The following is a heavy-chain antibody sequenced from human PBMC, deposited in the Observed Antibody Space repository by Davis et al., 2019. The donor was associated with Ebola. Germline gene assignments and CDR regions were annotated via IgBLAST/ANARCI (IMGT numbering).Heavy chain of an antibody. CDR1: GFTFSSYA. D-gene: IGHD6-19*01. CDR2: ISYDGSNK. CDR3: ARQRLIAVAGNWFDP. Sequence: GGSLRLSCAASGFTFSSYAMHWVRQAPGKGLEWVAVISYDGSNKYYADSVKGRFTISRDNSKNTLYLQMNSLRAEDTAVYYCARQRLIAVAGNWFDPWGQGTLVTVSS. V-gene: IGHV3-30*04. J-gene: IGHJ5*02.